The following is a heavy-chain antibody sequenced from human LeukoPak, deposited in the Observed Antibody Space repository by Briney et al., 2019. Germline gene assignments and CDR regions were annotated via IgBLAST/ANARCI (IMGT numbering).Heavy chain of an antibody. CDR3: ARDPVGAPYYDS. CDR1: AFSFSGYW. Sequence: PGGSLRLSCEASAFSFSGYWMNWVRQAPGKGLEWVANIRQDGSVNNYVDSVKGRFTISRDNARNSLYLQMNSLRVEDTAVYYCARDPVGAPYYDSWGQGTLVSVSS. J-gene: IGHJ4*02. D-gene: IGHD1-26*01. V-gene: IGHV3-7*01. CDR2: IRQDGSVN.